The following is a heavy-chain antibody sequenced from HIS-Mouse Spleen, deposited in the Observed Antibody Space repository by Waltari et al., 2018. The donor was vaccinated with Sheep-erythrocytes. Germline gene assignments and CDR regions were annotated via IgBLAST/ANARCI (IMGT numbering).Heavy chain of an antibody. V-gene: IGHV3-21*01. Sequence: EVQLVESGGGLVKPGGSLRLSCAASGFTFSSHSMNRFRQAPGKGLEWISSISSSSSYIYYADSVKGRFTISRDNAKNSLYLQMNSLRAEDTAVYYCARVASGATFDYWGQGTLVTVSS. D-gene: IGHD1-26*01. CDR1: GFTFSSHS. CDR2: ISSSSSYI. CDR3: ARVASGATFDY. J-gene: IGHJ4*02.